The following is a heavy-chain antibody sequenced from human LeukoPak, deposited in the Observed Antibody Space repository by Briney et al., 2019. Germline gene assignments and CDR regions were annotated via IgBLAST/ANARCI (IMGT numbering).Heavy chain of an antibody. J-gene: IGHJ6*02. CDR3: ARESPYYYYGMDV. V-gene: IGHV4-34*01. CDR1: GGPFSGYY. Sequence: SETLSLTCAVYGGPFSGYYWSWIRQPPGKGLEWIGEINHSGSTNYNPSLKSRVTISVDTSKNQFSLKLSSVTAADTAVYYCARESPYYYYGMDVWGQGTTVTVSS. CDR2: INHSGST.